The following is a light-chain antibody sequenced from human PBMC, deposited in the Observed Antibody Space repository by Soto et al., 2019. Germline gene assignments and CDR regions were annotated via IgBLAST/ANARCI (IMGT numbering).Light chain of an antibody. CDR3: QQRRNWPPRFT. CDR1: QSVSSY. J-gene: IGKJ3*01. Sequence: DIVLTQSPATLSLSPGDSATLSCRASQSVSSYLAWYQQKPGQAPRLLIYDASNRATGIPARFSGSGSGTDFTLNISSLEPEDFAVYYCQQRRNWPPRFTFGPGTKVDI. V-gene: IGKV3-11*01. CDR2: DAS.